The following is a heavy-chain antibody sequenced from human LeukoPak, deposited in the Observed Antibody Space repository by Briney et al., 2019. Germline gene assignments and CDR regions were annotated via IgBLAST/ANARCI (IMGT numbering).Heavy chain of an antibody. CDR1: GFTVSSNY. V-gene: IGHV3-66*01. Sequence: SGGSLRLSCAASGFTVSSNYMSWVRQAPGKGLEWVSVIYSGGSTYYADSVKGRFTISRDKSKNTLYLQMNSLRAEDTAVYYCARVANYYGSMPETWGQGTLVTVSS. CDR2: IYSGGST. D-gene: IGHD3-10*01. CDR3: ARVANYYGSMPET. J-gene: IGHJ5*02.